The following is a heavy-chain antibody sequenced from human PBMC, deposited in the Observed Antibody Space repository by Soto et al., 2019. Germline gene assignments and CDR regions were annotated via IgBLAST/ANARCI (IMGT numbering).Heavy chain of an antibody. V-gene: IGHV3-30*03. J-gene: IGHJ6*02. Sequence: VQLLESGGGLVQPGGSLRLSCAASGFSFSSYGMHWVRQAPGEGLEWVAVISFDGSNKYYADSVKGRFTISKDNYRNTVYLQMNSLRAEDTAVYYCARRGLTPGGMDVWGQGTTVTVSS. CDR2: ISFDGSNK. D-gene: IGHD3-10*01. CDR3: ARRGLTPGGMDV. CDR1: GFSFSSYG.